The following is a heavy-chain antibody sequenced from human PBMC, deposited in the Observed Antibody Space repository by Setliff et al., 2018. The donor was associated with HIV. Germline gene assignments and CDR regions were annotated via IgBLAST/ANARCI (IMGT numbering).Heavy chain of an antibody. CDR3: VRDQLRWPERWDFDF. J-gene: IGHJ4*02. Sequence: PGGSLRLSCAASGFVFTDHSLHWVHQAPGEGLEWISYISATGTTVSYADSVRGRFIISRDSVRNEVYLQMKSLRVDDTALYYCVRDQLRWPERWDFDFWGQGTLVTVSS. D-gene: IGHD1-26*01. V-gene: IGHV3-48*01. CDR2: ISATGTTV. CDR1: GFVFTDHS.